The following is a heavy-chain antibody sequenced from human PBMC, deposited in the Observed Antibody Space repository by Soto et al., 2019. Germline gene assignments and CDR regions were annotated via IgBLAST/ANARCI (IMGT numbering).Heavy chain of an antibody. V-gene: IGHV3-48*02. J-gene: IGHJ6*02. CDR2: ITNTGGTI. CDR1: GFTFSIYN. CDR3: ARDGNRGFDMDV. Sequence: GVSLRLSCEGSGFTFSIYNIDLVRQAPGKGLEWVSYITNTGGTIYYADSVRGRFTISRDNAKNTLFLQMNSLRDDDTAVYYCARDGNRGFDMDVWGQGTTVTASS.